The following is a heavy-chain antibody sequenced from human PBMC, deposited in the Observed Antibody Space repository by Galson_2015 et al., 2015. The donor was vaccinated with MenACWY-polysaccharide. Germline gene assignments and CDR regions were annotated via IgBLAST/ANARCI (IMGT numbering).Heavy chain of an antibody. CDR2: ISYDETNK. Sequence: SLRLSCAAFGFTFNSYAMHWVRQAPGKGLEWLAVISYDETNKYYADSVKGRFTISRDNSKNTLFLQMNSLRAEDTAVFYCARAYCDRITCYGMDVWGQGTTVAVSS. CDR1: GFTFNSYA. CDR3: ARAYCDRITCYGMDV. V-gene: IGHV3-30-3*01. J-gene: IGHJ6*02. D-gene: IGHD2/OR15-2a*01.